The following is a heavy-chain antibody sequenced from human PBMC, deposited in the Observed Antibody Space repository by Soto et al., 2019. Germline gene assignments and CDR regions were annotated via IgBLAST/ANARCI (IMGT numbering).Heavy chain of an antibody. J-gene: IGHJ6*02. CDR2: ISGRCDST. Sequence: EVQLLESGGGLVQPGGSLRLSCAASGFTFSSYAMSWVRQAPGKGLEWVSVISGRCDSTYYADSVRGRFTISRDNSKNTLYLQMTSLRAEDTAVYYCAKDRDGAAAGPTKFYGMDVWGQGTTVTVSS. CDR1: GFTFSSYA. D-gene: IGHD6-13*01. CDR3: AKDRDGAAAGPTKFYGMDV. V-gene: IGHV3-23*01.